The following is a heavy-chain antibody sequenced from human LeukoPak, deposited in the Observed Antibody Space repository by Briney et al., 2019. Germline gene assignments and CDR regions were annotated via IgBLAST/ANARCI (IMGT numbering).Heavy chain of an antibody. Sequence: ASVKVSCKASGGTFSSYAISWVRQAPGKGLEWMGRIIPILGIANYAQKFQGRVTITADKSTSTAYMELSSLRSEDTAVYYCARLSKLNTIGWSAFDMWGQGTMVTVSS. V-gene: IGHV1-69*04. CDR1: GGTFSSYA. CDR3: ARLSKLNTIGWSAFDM. D-gene: IGHD6-19*01. J-gene: IGHJ3*02. CDR2: IIPILGIA.